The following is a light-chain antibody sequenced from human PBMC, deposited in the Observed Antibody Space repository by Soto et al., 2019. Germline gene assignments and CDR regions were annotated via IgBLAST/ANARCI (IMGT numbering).Light chain of an antibody. Sequence: EIVLTQSPATLSLSPGERAILSCRASQKVNNKLAWYQQKPGQAPRLLIYGASSRATGIPARFSGSGSGTEFTLTISGLQSEDFAVYYCQQYNNWPPWTFGQGTKVDIK. J-gene: IGKJ1*01. V-gene: IGKV3D-15*01. CDR2: GAS. CDR3: QQYNNWPPWT. CDR1: QKVNNK.